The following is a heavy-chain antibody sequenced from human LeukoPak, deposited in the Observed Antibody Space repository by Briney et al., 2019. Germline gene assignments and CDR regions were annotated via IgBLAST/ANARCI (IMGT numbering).Heavy chain of an antibody. CDR2: IYPGDSDT. CDR1: GYSFTSYW. Sequence: GESLQISCKGSGYSFTSYWIGWVRQMPGKGLEWMGIIYPGDSDTRYSPSFQGQDTISADKSISTAYLQWSSLKASDTAMYYCARLGSIAAAGPDYYYGMDVWGQGTTVTVSS. J-gene: IGHJ6*02. CDR3: ARLGSIAAAGPDYYYGMDV. V-gene: IGHV5-51*01. D-gene: IGHD6-13*01.